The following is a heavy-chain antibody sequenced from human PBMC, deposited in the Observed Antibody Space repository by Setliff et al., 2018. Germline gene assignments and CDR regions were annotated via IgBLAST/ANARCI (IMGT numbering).Heavy chain of an antibody. V-gene: IGHV5-51*01. J-gene: IGHJ4*02. CDR3: ARDDLTGGGDC. D-gene: IGHD3-16*01. CDR1: GYSFSTYW. CDR2: IYPGDSDT. Sequence: LGESLTISCKGSGYSFSTYWIGWVRQMPGKGLEWMGVIYPGDSDTRYSPSFQGQVTISADKSSSTAYLQWSSLKPSDTAVYYCARDDLTGGGDCWGQGTLVTVSS.